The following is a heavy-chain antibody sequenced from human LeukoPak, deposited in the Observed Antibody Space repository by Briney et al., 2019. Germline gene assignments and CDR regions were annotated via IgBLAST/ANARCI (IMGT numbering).Heavy chain of an antibody. CDR3: AKVGDYVWGSYRWGTYYFDY. CDR2: ISGSGGGT. Sequence: PGGSLRLSCAASGFTFSSYWMSWVRQAPGKGLEWVSAISGSGGGTYYADSVKGRFTISRDNSKNTLYLQMNSLRAEDTAVYYCAKVGDYVWGSYRWGTYYFDYWGQGTLVTVSS. V-gene: IGHV3-23*01. D-gene: IGHD3-16*02. J-gene: IGHJ4*02. CDR1: GFTFSSYW.